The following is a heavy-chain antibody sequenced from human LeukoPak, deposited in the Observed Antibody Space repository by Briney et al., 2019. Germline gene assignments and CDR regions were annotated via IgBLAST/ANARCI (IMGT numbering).Heavy chain of an antibody. Sequence: GGSLRLSCAASGFTFSSYGMHWVRQAPGKGLEWVAVIWYDGSNKYYADSVKGRFTISRDNSKNTLYLQMNSLRAEDTAVYYCARDIPYYVFWSGYYDWFDPWGQGTLVTVSS. CDR2: IWYDGSNK. D-gene: IGHD3-3*01. V-gene: IGHV3-33*01. CDR1: GFTFSSYG. J-gene: IGHJ5*02. CDR3: ARDIPYYVFWSGYYDWFDP.